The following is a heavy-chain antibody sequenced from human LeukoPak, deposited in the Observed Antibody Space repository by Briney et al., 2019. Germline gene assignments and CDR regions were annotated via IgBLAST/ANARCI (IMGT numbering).Heavy chain of an antibody. D-gene: IGHD3-10*01. CDR2: IYYSGST. Sequence: SETLSLTCTVSGGSISSGDYYWSWIRQPPGKGLEWIGYIYYSGSTYYNPSLKSRVTISVDTSKNQFSLKLSSVTAADTAVYYCASSLWFGEFIFDYWGQGTLVTVSS. CDR1: GGSISSGDYY. CDR3: ASSLWFGEFIFDY. J-gene: IGHJ4*02. V-gene: IGHV4-30-4*02.